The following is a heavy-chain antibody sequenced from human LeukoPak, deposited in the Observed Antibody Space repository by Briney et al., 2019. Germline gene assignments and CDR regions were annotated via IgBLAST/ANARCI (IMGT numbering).Heavy chain of an antibody. V-gene: IGHV1-69*04. D-gene: IGHD4-23*01. CDR3: ARAEDDYGGKVGTWYFDL. Sequence: SVKVSCKASGGTFSSYAISWVRQAPGQGLDWMGRIIPILGIANYAQKFQGRVTITADKSTSTAFMELSSLRSEDTAVYYCARAEDDYGGKVGTWYFDLWGRGTLVTVSS. CDR2: IIPILGIA. CDR1: GGTFSSYA. J-gene: IGHJ2*01.